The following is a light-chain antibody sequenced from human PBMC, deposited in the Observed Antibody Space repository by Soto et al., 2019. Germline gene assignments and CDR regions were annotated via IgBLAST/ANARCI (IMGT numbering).Light chain of an antibody. Sequence: QSALTQPRSVSGSPGQSVTISCTGTSSDVGGYNYVSWYQQHPGKAPKGMIYDVSERPSAVPDRFSGSKSGNTASLTISGLQAEDEADYYCCSNAGSYEVFGGGTKVIVL. CDR2: DVS. V-gene: IGLV2-11*01. CDR3: CSNAGSYEV. CDR1: SSDVGGYNY. J-gene: IGLJ2*01.